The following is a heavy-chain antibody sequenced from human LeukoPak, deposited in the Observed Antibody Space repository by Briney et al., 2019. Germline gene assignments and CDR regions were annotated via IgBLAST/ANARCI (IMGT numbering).Heavy chain of an antibody. CDR1: SGSIRRFH. V-gene: IGHV4-59*12. CDR3: ARDPTPAGKGTWFDP. D-gene: IGHD2-2*01. J-gene: IGHJ5*02. Sequence: KPSETLSLTCTVYSGSIRRFHWRWIRQPPGKGLEWIGYIYYSGSTNYNPSLKSRVTISVDTSKNQFSLKLSTVTAADTAVYYCARDPTPAGKGTWFDPWGQGTLVTVSS. CDR2: IYYSGST.